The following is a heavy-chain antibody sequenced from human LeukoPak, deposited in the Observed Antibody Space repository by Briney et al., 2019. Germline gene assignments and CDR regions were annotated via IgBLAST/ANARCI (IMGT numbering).Heavy chain of an antibody. Sequence: SEPLSLTCAVYGGSFSGYYWSWIRQPPGKGLEWIGEINHSGSTNYNPSLKSRVTISVDTSKNQFSLKLSSVTAADTAVYYCARGRIVGATFPGRGSLGGFDYWGQGTLVTVSS. V-gene: IGHV4-34*01. CDR2: INHSGST. D-gene: IGHD1-26*01. J-gene: IGHJ4*02. CDR3: ARGRIVGATFPGRGSLGGFDY. CDR1: GGSFSGYY.